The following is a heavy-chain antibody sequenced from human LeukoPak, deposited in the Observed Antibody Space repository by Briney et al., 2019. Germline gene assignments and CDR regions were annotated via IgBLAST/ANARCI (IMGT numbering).Heavy chain of an antibody. V-gene: IGHV4-59*01. CDR1: GGSISSYY. J-gene: IGHJ3*02. CDR2: IYYSGST. Sequence: SETLSLTCTVSGGSISSYYWSWIRQPPGKGLEWIGYIYYSGSTNYNPSLKSRVTISVDTSKNQFSLKLSSVTAADTSVYYCARVPRYSSSSGRSAFDIWGQGTMVTVSS. CDR3: ARVPRYSSSSGRSAFDI. D-gene: IGHD6-6*01.